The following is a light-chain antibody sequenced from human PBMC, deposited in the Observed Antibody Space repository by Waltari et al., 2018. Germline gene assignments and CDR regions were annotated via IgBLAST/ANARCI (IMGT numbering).Light chain of an antibody. J-gene: IGLJ2*01. CDR1: SLSKQF. CDR2: KDT. Sequence: SYEVTQPPSVSVSPGQTARITCPGDSLSKQFVYGYQQKSGQAPLLGIFKDTERASGIPERFSGSTSGTIVTLTINGVQAQDEADDYCQTADLGGDVVFGGGTKLTVL. V-gene: IGLV3-25*03. CDR3: QTADLGGDVV.